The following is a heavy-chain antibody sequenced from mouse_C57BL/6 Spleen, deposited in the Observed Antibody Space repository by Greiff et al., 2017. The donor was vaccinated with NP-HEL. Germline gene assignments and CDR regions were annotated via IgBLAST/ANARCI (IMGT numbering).Heavy chain of an antibody. CDR3: TRRNTNWDLDY. Sequence: EVQLQQSGTVLARPGASVKMSCKTSGYTFTSYWMHWVKQRPGQGLEWIGAIYPGNSDTSYNQKFKGKAKLTAVTSASTAYMELSSLSNEDSAVYYCTRRNTNWDLDYWGQGTTLTVSS. CDR2: IYPGNSDT. J-gene: IGHJ2*01. D-gene: IGHD4-1*01. V-gene: IGHV1-5*01. CDR1: GYTFTSYW.